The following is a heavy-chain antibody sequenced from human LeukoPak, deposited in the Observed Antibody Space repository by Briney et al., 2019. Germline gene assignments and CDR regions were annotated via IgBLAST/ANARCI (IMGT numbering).Heavy chain of an antibody. V-gene: IGHV1-2*02. CDR2: INPNSGEA. Sequence: GASVMVSCKASGYTFTCYYLHWVRQAPGQGLEWMGWINPNSGEANYAQRFQDRVTMTWDTSISTAYMELSSLRSDDTAVFYCARLSGSASPHYFDCWGQGTLLTVAS. J-gene: IGHJ4*02. CDR1: GYTFTCYY. D-gene: IGHD6-19*01. CDR3: ARLSGSASPHYFDC.